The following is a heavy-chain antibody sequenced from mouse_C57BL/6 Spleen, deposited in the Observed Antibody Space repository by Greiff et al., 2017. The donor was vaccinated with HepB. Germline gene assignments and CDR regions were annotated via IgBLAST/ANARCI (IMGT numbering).Heavy chain of an antibody. CDR2: IDPSDSYT. Sequence: QVQLQQPGAELVRPGTSVKLSCKASGYTFTSYWMHWVKQRPGQGLEWIGVIDPSDSYTNYNQKFKGKATLTVDTSSSTAYMQRSSLTSEDSAVYYCAREDDYDGYFDYWGQGTTLTVSS. CDR3: AREDDYDGYFDY. CDR1: GYTFTSYW. V-gene: IGHV1-59*01. D-gene: IGHD2-4*01. J-gene: IGHJ2*01.